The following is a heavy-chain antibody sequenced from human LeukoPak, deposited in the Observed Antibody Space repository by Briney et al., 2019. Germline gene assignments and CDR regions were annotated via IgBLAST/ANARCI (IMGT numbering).Heavy chain of an antibody. CDR2: ISSSSSTI. CDR3: ARDLSYYDSSGGDV. CDR1: GFTFSSYS. V-gene: IGHV3-48*01. D-gene: IGHD3-22*01. Sequence: GGSLRLSCAASGFTFSSYSMNWVRQAPGKGLEWVSYISSSSSTIYYADSVKGRFTISRDNAKNSLYLQMNSLRAEDTAVYYCARDLSYYDSSGGDVWGKGTTVTVSS. J-gene: IGHJ6*04.